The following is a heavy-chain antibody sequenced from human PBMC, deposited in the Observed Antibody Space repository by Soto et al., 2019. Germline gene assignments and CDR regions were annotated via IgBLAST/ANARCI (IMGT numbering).Heavy chain of an antibody. CDR2: IIPILGIA. J-gene: IGHJ4*02. D-gene: IGHD2-15*01. CDR3: AREIVVVAAIDY. V-gene: IGHV1-69*08. CDR1: GSTFSSYT. Sequence: QVQLVQSGAEVKKPGSSVKVSCKASGSTFSSYTISWVRQAPGQGLEWMGRIIPILGIANYAEKFQGRVTITADKSTSTAYMELSSLRSEDTAVYYCAREIVVVAAIDYWGQGTLVTVSS.